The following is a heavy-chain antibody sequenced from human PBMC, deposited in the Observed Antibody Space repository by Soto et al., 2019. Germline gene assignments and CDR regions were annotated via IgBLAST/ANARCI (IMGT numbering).Heavy chain of an antibody. D-gene: IGHD2-15*01. J-gene: IGHJ4*02. CDR2: IYSGGST. CDR3: AQDRGSCSGGICFYSTYY. V-gene: IGHV3-66*01. CDR1: GFTVSSNY. Sequence: GGALRLSCAAPGFTVSSNYMSWVRPAPGEGLEWVSVIYSGGSTYYADSVKGRFTISRDNSKNTLYLQMNSLRAEDTAVYYCAQDRGSCSGGICFYSTYYWGQGTLVTVSS.